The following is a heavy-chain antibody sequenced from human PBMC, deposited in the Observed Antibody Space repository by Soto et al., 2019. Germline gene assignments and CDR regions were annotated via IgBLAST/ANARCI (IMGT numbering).Heavy chain of an antibody. CDR3: ARVILDYYDSSGYPDY. CDR1: GYTFTSYG. J-gene: IGHJ4*02. CDR2: ISAYNGNT. Sequence: RASVKVSCKASGYTFTSYGISWVRQAPGQGLEWMGWISAYNGNTNYAQKLQGRVTMTTDTSTSTAYMELRSLRSDDTAVYYCARVILDYYDSSGYPDYWGQGTLVTVSS. D-gene: IGHD3-22*01. V-gene: IGHV1-18*01.